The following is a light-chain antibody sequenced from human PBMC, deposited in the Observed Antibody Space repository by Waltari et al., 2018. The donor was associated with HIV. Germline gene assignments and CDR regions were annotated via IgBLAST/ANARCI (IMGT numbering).Light chain of an antibody. J-gene: IGLJ3*02. CDR1: TSTIGSNS. CDR2: SNA. V-gene: IGLV1-44*01. Sequence: QSVLTQSPSASGTPGQRVTISCSGGTSTIGSNSVSWYQQVPGTAPQLFMFSNACRPPGCPALFSGSKSGTSASRAIRGLQSEDEADYYCARGEGTLDGPVFGGGTRLTAL. CDR3: ARGEGTLDGPV.